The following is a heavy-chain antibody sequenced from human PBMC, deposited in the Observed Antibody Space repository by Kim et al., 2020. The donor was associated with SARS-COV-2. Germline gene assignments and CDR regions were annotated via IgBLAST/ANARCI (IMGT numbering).Heavy chain of an antibody. J-gene: IGHJ3*02. V-gene: IGHV3-73*01. Sequence: GGSQRLSCAASGFMFSDSAMHWVRQASGKGLEWVGRIRNKANSYATTYGVSVKGRFTISRDDSKNTAYLQMNSLKTEDSAVYYCSRGPPYTESYWDAFDIWGQGTMVTVSS. D-gene: IGHD1-26*01. CDR1: GFMFSDSA. CDR3: SRGPPYTESYWDAFDI. CDR2: IRNKANSYAT.